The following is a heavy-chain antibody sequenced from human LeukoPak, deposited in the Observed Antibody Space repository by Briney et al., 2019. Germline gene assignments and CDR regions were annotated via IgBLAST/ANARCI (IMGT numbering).Heavy chain of an antibody. Sequence: SETLSLTCTVSGGSISSGSYYWSWIRQPAGKGLEWIGRIYTSGSTNYNPSLKSRVTISVDTSKNQFSLKLSSVTAADTAVYYCARGEDYYDSSGYFTHYIDYWGQGTLVTVSS. CDR1: GGSISSGSYY. D-gene: IGHD3-22*01. CDR2: IYTSGST. CDR3: ARGEDYYDSSGYFTHYIDY. V-gene: IGHV4-61*02. J-gene: IGHJ4*02.